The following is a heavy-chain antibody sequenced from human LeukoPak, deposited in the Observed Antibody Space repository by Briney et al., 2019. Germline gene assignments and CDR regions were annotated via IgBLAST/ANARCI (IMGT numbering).Heavy chain of an antibody. CDR1: GFTFSSYA. J-gene: IGHJ4*02. D-gene: IGHD3-3*01. Sequence: GGSLRLSCAASGFTFSSYAMHWVRQAPGKGLEWVAVISYDGSNKYYADSVKGRFTISRDNSKNTLYLQMNSLSAEDTAVYYCATPPRFTIFGVVISGYWGQGTLVTVSS. V-gene: IGHV3-30*04. CDR2: ISYDGSNK. CDR3: ATPPRFTIFGVVISGY.